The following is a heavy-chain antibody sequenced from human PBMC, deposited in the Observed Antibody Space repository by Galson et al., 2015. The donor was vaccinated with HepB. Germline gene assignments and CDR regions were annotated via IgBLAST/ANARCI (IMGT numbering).Heavy chain of an antibody. CDR1: GFTFSSYA. Sequence: SLRLSCAASGFTFSSYAMSWVRPAPGKGLEWVSSISGSGGNTYYADSVKGRFTISRDNSKNTLYLQMNSLRAEDTAVYYCAKDGQWLRPYYFDYWGQGTLVTVSS. J-gene: IGHJ4*02. V-gene: IGHV3-23*01. CDR3: AKDGQWLRPYYFDY. D-gene: IGHD5-12*01. CDR2: ISGSGGNT.